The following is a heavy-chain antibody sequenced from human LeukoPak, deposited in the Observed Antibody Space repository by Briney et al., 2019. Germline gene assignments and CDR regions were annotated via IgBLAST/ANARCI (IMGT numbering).Heavy chain of an antibody. CDR2: FSATDGSA. CDR1: GFTFSSYA. D-gene: IGHD6-13*01. CDR3: ARSKIAAAGTGAFDV. J-gene: IGHJ3*01. Sequence: GESLRLSCAASGFTFSSYAMTWVRQAPEQGLDWVSAFSATDGSAQYTESVEGRFTISRDNSKNTLFLQMPSLGAEVTAVYYCARSKIAAAGTGAFDVWGQGTLVTVSS. V-gene: IGHV3-23*01.